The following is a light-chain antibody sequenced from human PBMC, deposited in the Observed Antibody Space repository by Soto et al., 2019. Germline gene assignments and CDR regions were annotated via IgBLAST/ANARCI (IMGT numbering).Light chain of an antibody. CDR2: SNN. J-gene: IGLJ3*02. V-gene: IGLV1-44*01. Sequence: QSVLTQPPSASGTPGQRVTISCSGSSSNIGRNTVNWYQQLPGTAPKLLSYSNNQRPSGVPDRFSGSKSGTSASLAISGLQSEDEADYYCAAWDDSLSGPVFGGGTQLTVL. CDR1: SSNIGRNT. CDR3: AAWDDSLSGPV.